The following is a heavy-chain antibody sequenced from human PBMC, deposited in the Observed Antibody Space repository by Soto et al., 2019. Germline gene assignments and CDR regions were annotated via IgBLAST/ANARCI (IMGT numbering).Heavy chain of an antibody. CDR1: GGSISSYY. Sequence: PSETLSLTYTVSGGSISSYYWSWIRQPPGKGLEWIEYIYYSGSTNYIPSLKSRVTISVDTSKNQFSLKLSSVTAADTAVYYCARVSYEYSSSTQGLRYYYYGMDVWGQATTVT. J-gene: IGHJ6*02. CDR2: IYYSGST. V-gene: IGHV4-59*01. CDR3: ARVSYEYSSSTQGLRYYYYGMDV. D-gene: IGHD6-6*01.